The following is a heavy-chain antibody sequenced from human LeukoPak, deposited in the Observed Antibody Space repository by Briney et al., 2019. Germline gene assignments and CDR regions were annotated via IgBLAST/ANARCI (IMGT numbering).Heavy chain of an antibody. Sequence: QPGGSLRLSCAASGFTFSSYAMSWVRQAPGKGLEWVSAISGSGGSTYYADSVKGRFTISRDNSKNTLYLQMNSLRAEDTAVYYCATGYCSSTSCPYYYYYYGMDVWGQGTTVTVSS. CDR2: ISGSGGST. D-gene: IGHD2-2*03. CDR1: GFTFSSYA. J-gene: IGHJ6*02. V-gene: IGHV3-23*01. CDR3: ATGYCSSTSCPYYYYYYGMDV.